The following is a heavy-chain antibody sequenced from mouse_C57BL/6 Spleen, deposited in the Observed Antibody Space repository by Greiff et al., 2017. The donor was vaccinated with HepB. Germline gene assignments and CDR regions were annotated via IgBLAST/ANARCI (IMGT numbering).Heavy chain of an antibody. CDR1: GYAFSSSW. CDR3: ARDGSSPFDY. CDR2: IYPGDGDT. J-gene: IGHJ2*01. V-gene: IGHV1-82*01. Sequence: LVESGASVKISCKASGYAFSSSWMNWVKQRPGKGLEWIGRIYPGDGDTNYNGKFKGKATLTADKSSSTAYMQLSSLTSEDSAVYFCARDGSSPFDYWGQSTTLTVSS. D-gene: IGHD1-1*01.